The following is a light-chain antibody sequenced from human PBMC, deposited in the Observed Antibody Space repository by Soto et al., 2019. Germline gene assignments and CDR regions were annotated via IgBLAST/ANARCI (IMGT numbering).Light chain of an antibody. CDR2: SIN. CDR3: LVWYVGAHF. J-gene: IGLJ1*01. CDR1: TGAVTKGFS. Sequence: QAVVTQEPSLTVSPGGTVTLTCASSTGAVTKGFSQNWLQQRPGPPPRALIYSINKSHSWTPARFSGSLLGGKAALTLSGVQPEDEAVYYCLVWYVGAHFFGTGTKVTVL. V-gene: IGLV7-43*01.